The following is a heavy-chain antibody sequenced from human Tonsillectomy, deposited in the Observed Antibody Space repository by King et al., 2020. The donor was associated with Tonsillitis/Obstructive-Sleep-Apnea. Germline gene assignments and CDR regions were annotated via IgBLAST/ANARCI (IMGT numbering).Heavy chain of an antibody. D-gene: IGHD3-22*01. CDR2: INHSGST. Sequence: VQLQQWGAGLLKPSETLSLTCAVYGGSFSGYYWSWIRQPPGKGLEWIGEINHSGSTNYNPSLKSRVTISVDTSKNQFSLKLSSVTAADTAVYYCAREIAGYYYDSSGQDWGQGTLVTVSS. J-gene: IGHJ4*02. CDR1: GGSFSGYY. CDR3: AREIAGYYYDSSGQD. V-gene: IGHV4-34*01.